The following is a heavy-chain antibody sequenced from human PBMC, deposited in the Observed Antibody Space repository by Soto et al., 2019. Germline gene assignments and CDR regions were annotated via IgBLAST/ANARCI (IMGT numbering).Heavy chain of an antibody. Sequence: SETLSLTCAVSGASISNTSYFWGWIRQPPGKGLEWVGKMFSTGSSTYNPSLKGRVTISVDTSKNQFSLKLSSVTAADTAVYYCARGFSPFGYYDSSGHSYYFDYWGQGTLVTVSS. CDR1: GASISNTSYF. D-gene: IGHD3-22*01. CDR2: MFSTGSS. J-gene: IGHJ4*02. CDR3: ARGFSPFGYYDSSGHSYYFDY. V-gene: IGHV4-39*07.